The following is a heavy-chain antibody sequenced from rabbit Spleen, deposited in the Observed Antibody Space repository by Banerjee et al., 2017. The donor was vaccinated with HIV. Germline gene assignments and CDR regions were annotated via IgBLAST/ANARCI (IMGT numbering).Heavy chain of an antibody. V-gene: IGHV1S40*01. CDR3: ARDPGTSFSSYGMDL. CDR1: GVSFTSNYY. D-gene: IGHD8-1*01. CDR2: IDTDGSGFT. J-gene: IGHJ6*01. Sequence: QSLEESGGALVKPGASLTLTCTASGVSFTSNYYMCWVRQAPGKGLEWIACIDTDGSGFTYFASWAKGRFTISKTSSTTVTLEVTSLTAADTATYFCARDPGTSFSSYGMDLWGPGTLVTVS.